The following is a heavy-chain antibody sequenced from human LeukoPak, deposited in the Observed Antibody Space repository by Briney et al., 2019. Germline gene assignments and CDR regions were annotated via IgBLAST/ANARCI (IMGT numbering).Heavy chain of an antibody. J-gene: IGHJ6*03. D-gene: IGHD3-3*01. V-gene: IGHV4-34*01. CDR1: GGSFSDYY. Sequence: PSETLSLTCAVYGGSFSDYYWTWIRQPPGKGLEWIGEINHSGSPNNNPSLKSRVSISFDTSKNQFSLKLGSVTAADTAVYYCAIEAYYDFWSGYPYYYYMDVWGKGTTVTVSS. CDR2: INHSGSP. CDR3: AIEAYYDFWSGYPYYYYMDV.